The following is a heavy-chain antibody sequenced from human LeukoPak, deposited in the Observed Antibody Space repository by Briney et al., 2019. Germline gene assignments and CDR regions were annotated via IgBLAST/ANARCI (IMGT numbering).Heavy chain of an antibody. J-gene: IGHJ4*02. CDR3: TKDSTYHYDSSAYYLFDY. CDR2: IRFDGRDK. CDR1: GFSFSSYG. Sequence: GGSLRLSCAASGFSFSSYGMHWVRQAPGKGLERVAFIRFDGRDKYYADSVKGRFTISRDTSKNTLILQLSSLRAEDTAVYYCTKDSTYHYDSSAYYLFDYWGQGTLVTVSS. V-gene: IGHV3-30*02. D-gene: IGHD3-22*01.